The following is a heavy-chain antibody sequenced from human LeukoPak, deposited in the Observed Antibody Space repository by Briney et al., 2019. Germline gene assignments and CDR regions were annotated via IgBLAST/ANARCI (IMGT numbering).Heavy chain of an antibody. V-gene: IGHV4-38-2*02. CDR3: ARRRKYGSGSYYNPSHFGY. J-gene: IGHJ4*02. Sequence: SETLSLTCTVSGYSISSGYYWGWIRQPPGKGLEWIGSIYHSGSTYYNPSLKSRVTISVDTSKNQFSLKLSSVTAADTAVYYCARRRKYGSGSYYNPSHFGYWGQGTLVTVSS. CDR1: GYSISSGYY. D-gene: IGHD3-10*01. CDR2: IYHSGST.